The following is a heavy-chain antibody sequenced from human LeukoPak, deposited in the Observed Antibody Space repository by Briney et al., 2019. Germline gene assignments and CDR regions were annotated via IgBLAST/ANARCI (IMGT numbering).Heavy chain of an antibody. J-gene: IGHJ3*02. CDR2: INPSGGST. CDR3: ARDRGIVGATKGHFDI. V-gene: IGHV1-46*01. D-gene: IGHD1-26*01. Sequence: EASVKVSCKTSGYTFTLYYIHWVRQAPGQGLEWMGIINPSGGSTSYTQTFQGRVTVTRDTSTSTVCMELSSLRSEDTAVYYCARDRGIVGATKGHFDIWGQGTMVTVSS. CDR1: GYTFTLYY.